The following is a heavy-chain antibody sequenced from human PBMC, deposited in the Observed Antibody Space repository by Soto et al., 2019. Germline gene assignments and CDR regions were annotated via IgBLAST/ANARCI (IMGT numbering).Heavy chain of an antibody. D-gene: IGHD6-19*01. J-gene: IGHJ3*02. V-gene: IGHV4-31*03. CDR1: GGSISSGGYY. CDR3: ARVEQSNPERPPDAFDI. CDR2: IYYSGST. Sequence: QVQLQESGPGLVKPSQTLSLTCTVSGGSISSGGYYWSWIRQHPGKGLEWIGYIYYSGSTNYNPSLKSRVTISVDTSKNQFSLKLSSVTAADTAVYYCARVEQSNPERPPDAFDIWGQGTMVTVSS.